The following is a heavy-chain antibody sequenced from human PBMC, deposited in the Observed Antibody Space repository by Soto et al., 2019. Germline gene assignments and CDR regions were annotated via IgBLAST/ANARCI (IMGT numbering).Heavy chain of an antibody. CDR2: IIPIFGAA. J-gene: IGHJ4*02. V-gene: IGHV1-69*06. Sequence: SVKVSCKASGGTFSSYAISWVRQAPGQGLEWMGGIIPIFGAANYAQKFQGRVTITADKSTSTAYMELSSLRSEDTAVYYCEIARRDGYNSAYFYYWGQGTLVTVYS. CDR3: EIARRDGYNSAYFYY. D-gene: IGHD1-1*01. CDR1: GGTFSSYA.